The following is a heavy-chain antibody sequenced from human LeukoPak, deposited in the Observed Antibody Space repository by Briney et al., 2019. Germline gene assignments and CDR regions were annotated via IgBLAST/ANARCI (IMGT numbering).Heavy chain of an antibody. CDR3: ARDLGQYYDTSDNWFDP. CDR1: GFTFSSYN. Sequence: GGYLRLSCAASGFTFSSYNMNWVRQAPGKGLVWVSRINSDGINTSYADSVKGRFTISRDNAKNTLNLQMNSLRAEDTAVYYCARDLGQYYDTSDNWFDPWGQGTLVTVSS. D-gene: IGHD3-22*01. V-gene: IGHV3-74*01. J-gene: IGHJ5*02. CDR2: INSDGINT.